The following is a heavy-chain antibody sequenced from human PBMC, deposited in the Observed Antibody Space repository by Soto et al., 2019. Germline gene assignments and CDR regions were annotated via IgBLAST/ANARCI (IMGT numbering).Heavy chain of an antibody. D-gene: IGHD1-1*01. J-gene: IGHJ6*02. Sequence: ASVKVSCKASGYTFTSYGISWVRQAPGQGLEWMGWISAYNGNTNYAQKLQGRVTMTTDTSTSTAYMELRSLRSDDTAVYYCARDQVQPRSGEHYYGMDVWGQGTTVTVSS. CDR1: GYTFTSYG. CDR3: ARDQVQPRSGEHYYGMDV. CDR2: ISAYNGNT. V-gene: IGHV1-18*04.